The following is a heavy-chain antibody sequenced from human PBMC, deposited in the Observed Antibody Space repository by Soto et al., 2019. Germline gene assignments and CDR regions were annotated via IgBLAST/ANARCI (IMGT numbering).Heavy chain of an antibody. CDR3: ARRNTGYDL. J-gene: IGHJ5*02. CDR2: ITGNGGRI. D-gene: IGHD5-12*01. CDR1: GFTFSSYG. V-gene: IGHV3-64*01. Sequence: EVQLVESGGGLVQPGGSLRLSCVASGFTFSSYGMHWVRQAPGKGLEFVSAITGNGGRIYYANSVEGRFTISRDNSKNTLYLQMGSLRAEDTAVYYCARRNTGYDLWGQGTLVTVSS.